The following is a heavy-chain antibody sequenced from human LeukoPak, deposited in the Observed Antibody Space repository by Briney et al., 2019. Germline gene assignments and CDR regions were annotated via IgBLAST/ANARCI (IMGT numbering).Heavy chain of an antibody. D-gene: IGHD5-12*01. CDR2: INPSGGST. Sequence: ASVKVSCKASGYTFTSYYMHWVRQAPGQGLEWMGIINPSGGSTSYAQKFQGRVTMTRDMSTSTVYMELSSLRSEDTAVYYCAREGYSGYDIPYYYYYMDVWGKGTTVTISS. CDR3: AREGYSGYDIPYYYYYMDV. V-gene: IGHV1-46*01. CDR1: GYTFTSYY. J-gene: IGHJ6*03.